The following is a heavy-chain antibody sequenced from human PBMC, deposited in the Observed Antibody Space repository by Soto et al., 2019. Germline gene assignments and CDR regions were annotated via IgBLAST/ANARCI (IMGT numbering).Heavy chain of an antibody. CDR1: GXSFAGYW. Sequence: LKISFKGSGXSFAGYWITWVRQKPGKGPEWMGRIDPSDSQTYYSPSFRGHVTISVTKSITTVFLQWSSLRASDTAMYYCARQIYDSDTGPNFQYYFDSWGQGTPVTVSS. CDR3: ARQIYDSDTGPNFQYYFDS. D-gene: IGHD3-22*01. J-gene: IGHJ4*02. CDR2: IDPSDSQT. V-gene: IGHV5-10-1*01.